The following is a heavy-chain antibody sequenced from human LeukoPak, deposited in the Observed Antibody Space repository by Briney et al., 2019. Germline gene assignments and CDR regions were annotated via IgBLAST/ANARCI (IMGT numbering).Heavy chain of an antibody. V-gene: IGHV3-74*01. CDR2: INSDGSST. D-gene: IGHD2/OR15-2a*01. CDR1: GFTFSSYW. Sequence: GGSLRLSCAASGFTFSSYWMHWVRQAPGKGLVWVSRINSDGSSTSYADSVKGRFTISRDNSKNTLYLQMNSLRAEDTAVYYCDREEYYYYMDVWGKGTTVTVSS. J-gene: IGHJ6*03. CDR3: DREEYYYYMDV.